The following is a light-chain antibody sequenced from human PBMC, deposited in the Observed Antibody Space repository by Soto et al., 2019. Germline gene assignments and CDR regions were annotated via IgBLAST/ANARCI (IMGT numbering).Light chain of an antibody. CDR3: QQSYSTPGFT. J-gene: IGKJ3*01. Sequence: DIQMTQSPSSLSASVGDRVTNTCRASQSISSYLNWYQQKPGKAPKLLIYAASSLQSGVPSRFSGSGSGTDFTLTISSLQPEDFATYYCQQSYSTPGFTFGPGTKVDIK. V-gene: IGKV1-39*01. CDR1: QSISSY. CDR2: AAS.